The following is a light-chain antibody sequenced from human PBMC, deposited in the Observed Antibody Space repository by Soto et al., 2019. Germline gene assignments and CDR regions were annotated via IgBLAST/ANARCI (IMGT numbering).Light chain of an antibody. CDR2: AAI. Sequence: DIHLTQSPSLLSASVGDRVTITCRASQGISQYVAWYQQKPGKAPKLLIYAAIVLQGGVPSRFSGTGSATEFILTISSLQPEDFAVYYCQQYVTSPTWTFGQGTKVDI. J-gene: IGKJ1*01. CDR3: QQYVTSPTWT. V-gene: IGKV1-9*01. CDR1: QGISQY.